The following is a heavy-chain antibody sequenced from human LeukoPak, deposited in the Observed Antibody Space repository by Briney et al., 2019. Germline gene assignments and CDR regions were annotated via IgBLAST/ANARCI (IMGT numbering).Heavy chain of an antibody. CDR2: MNPNSGNT. J-gene: IGHJ4*02. D-gene: IGHD3-22*01. CDR3: ARQNYYDSSGYYYRTPADY. V-gene: IGHV1-8*01. Sequence: GASVKVSCKASGYTFTSYDINWVRQATGQGLEWMGWMNPNSGNTGYAQKFQGRVTMTRNTSINTAYMELSSLRSEDTAVYYCARQNYYDSSGYYYRTPADYWGQGTLVTVSS. CDR1: GYTFTSYD.